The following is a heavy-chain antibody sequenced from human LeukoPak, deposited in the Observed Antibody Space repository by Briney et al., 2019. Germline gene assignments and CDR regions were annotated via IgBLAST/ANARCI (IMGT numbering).Heavy chain of an antibody. D-gene: IGHD3-3*01. J-gene: IGHJ6*02. CDR3: ARDYFWSGYLAHYYYYGMDV. CDR1: GFTFSSYW. V-gene: IGHV3-7*01. Sequence: PGGSLRLSCAASGFTFSSYWMSWVRQAPGKGLEWVANIKQDGSEKYYVDSVKGRFTISRDNAKNSLYLQMYSLRAEDTAVYYCARDYFWSGYLAHYYYYGMDVWGQGTTVTVSS. CDR2: IKQDGSEK.